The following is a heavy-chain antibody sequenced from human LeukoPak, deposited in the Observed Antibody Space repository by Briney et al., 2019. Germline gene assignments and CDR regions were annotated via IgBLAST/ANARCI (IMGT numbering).Heavy chain of an antibody. D-gene: IGHD1-26*01. V-gene: IGHV1-2*02. Sequence: ASVKVSCKASGYTSTGYYMHWVRQAPGQGLEWMGWINPNSGGTNYAQKFQGRVTMTRDTSISTAYMELSRLRSDDTAMYYCARLYRYSGSYYGDGFDYWGQGTLVTVSS. J-gene: IGHJ4*02. CDR1: GYTSTGYY. CDR2: INPNSGGT. CDR3: ARLYRYSGSYYGDGFDY.